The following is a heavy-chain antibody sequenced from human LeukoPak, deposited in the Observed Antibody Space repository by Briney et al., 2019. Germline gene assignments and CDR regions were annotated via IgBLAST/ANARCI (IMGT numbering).Heavy chain of an antibody. Sequence: GGSLRLSCAASGFTFSGYAMSWVRQAPGKGLEWVSAISGSGGSTYYADSVKGRFTISRDNSKNTLYLQMNSLRAEDTAVYYCAKDGLWLRYYYYGMDVWGQGTTVTVSS. D-gene: IGHD5-18*01. CDR2: ISGSGGST. J-gene: IGHJ6*02. CDR3: AKDGLWLRYYYYGMDV. CDR1: GFTFSGYA. V-gene: IGHV3-23*01.